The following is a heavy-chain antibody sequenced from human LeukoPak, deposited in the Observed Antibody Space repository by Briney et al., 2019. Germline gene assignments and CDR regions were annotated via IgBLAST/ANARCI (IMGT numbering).Heavy chain of an antibody. CDR1: GFTFSSHW. CDR2: INADGSGT. CDR3: VRGALRDCSYTSWSRGNWFDP. D-gene: IGHD2-2*01. V-gene: IGHV3-74*01. J-gene: IGHJ5*02. Sequence: GGSLRLSCAASGFTFSSHWMHWARQAPEKGLVGVAHINADGSGTYYAASVKGRFTISRDNAKNTLYLQMHSLTAKDTAVYYCVRGALRDCSYTSWSRGNWFDPWGQGTLVTVSS.